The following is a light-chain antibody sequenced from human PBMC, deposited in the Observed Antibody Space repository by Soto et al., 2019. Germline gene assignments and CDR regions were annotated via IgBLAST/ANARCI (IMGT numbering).Light chain of an antibody. CDR2: GAS. J-gene: IGKJ1*01. CDR1: QSVSSSY. V-gene: IGKV3-20*01. CDR3: QQYVSSPWT. Sequence: EIVLTQSPGTLSLSPGERATLSCRASQSVSSSYLAWYQQKPGQAPRLLIYGASSRATGIPDRFGGSGSGTDFTLTISRLEPEDFAVYYCQQYVSSPWTFGQGTKVEIK.